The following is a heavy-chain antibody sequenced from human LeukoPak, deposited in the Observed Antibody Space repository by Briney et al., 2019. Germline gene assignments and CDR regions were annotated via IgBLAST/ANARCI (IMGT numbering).Heavy chain of an antibody. CDR1: GFTFSSYE. Sequence: PGGPLRLSCAASGFTFSSYEMNWVRQAPGKGLEWVSYISSSGSTIYYADSVKGRSTISRDNAKNSLYLQMNSLRAEDTAVYYCARVYGGKSYYFDYWGQGTLVTVSS. D-gene: IGHD4-23*01. J-gene: IGHJ4*02. V-gene: IGHV3-48*03. CDR3: ARVYGGKSYYFDY. CDR2: ISSSGSTI.